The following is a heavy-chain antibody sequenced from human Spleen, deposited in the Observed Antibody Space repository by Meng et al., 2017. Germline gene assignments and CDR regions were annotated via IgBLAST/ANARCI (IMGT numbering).Heavy chain of an antibody. Sequence: GESLKISCAASGFTFNNAWMTWVRQAPGKGLEWVGRIKGKIDDGTTEYAAPVKGRFIISRDDSKNTMYLEMNSLKTEDTAMYYCITDPQYYDFWSAYDSSLHYIDSWGQGTLVTVSS. J-gene: IGHJ4*02. CDR3: ITDPQYYDFWSAYDSSLHYIDS. V-gene: IGHV3-15*01. D-gene: IGHD3-3*01. CDR2: IKGKIDDGTT. CDR1: GFTFNNAW.